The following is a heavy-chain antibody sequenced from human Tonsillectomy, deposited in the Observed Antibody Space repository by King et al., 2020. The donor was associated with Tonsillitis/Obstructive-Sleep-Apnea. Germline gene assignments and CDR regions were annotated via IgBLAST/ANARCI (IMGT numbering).Heavy chain of an antibody. CDR2: ISASGDSA. J-gene: IGHJ3*01. CDR1: GFTFSSYA. CDR3: AKDVVPPGSPPVHYDFWSGTDAFDV. V-gene: IGHV3-23*04. Sequence: VQLVESGGGLVQPGGSLRLSCAASGFTFSSYAMSWVRQAPGKGLEWVAAISASGDSAYYGGSVKGRFTVFRDNYGSTLHLQMDSLRVEDTAVYYCAKDVVPPGSPPVHYDFWSGTDAFDVWGQGTMVTVSS. D-gene: IGHD3-3*01.